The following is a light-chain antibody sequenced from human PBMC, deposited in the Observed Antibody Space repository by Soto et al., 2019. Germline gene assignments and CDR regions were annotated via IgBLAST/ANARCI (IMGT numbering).Light chain of an antibody. J-gene: IGLJ1*01. CDR2: RNF. V-gene: IGLV3-9*01. CDR3: QVWDSSTSGYV. Sequence: SYELTQQLSVSVAPGQTARITCGGNNIESKNVHWSQQKPGQAPVLVIYRNFNRPSEIPERFSGSTSGNTATLTISRAQAGDEADYYCQVWDSSTSGYVFGTGTKVTVL. CDR1: NIESKN.